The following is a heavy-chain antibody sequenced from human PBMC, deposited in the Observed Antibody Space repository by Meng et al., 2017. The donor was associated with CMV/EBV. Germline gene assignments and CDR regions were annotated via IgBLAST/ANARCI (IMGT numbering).Heavy chain of an antibody. D-gene: IGHD6-19*01. CDR1: GFTFRGYG. CDR3: AKDNVERAVAGNFDY. Sequence: SGFTFRGYGMHWVRQAPGRGLEWVAVISYDGSNTYYADYVKGRFTISRDNSKTTLYLQMNSLRAEDTAVYYCAKDNVERAVAGNFDYWGQGTLVTVSS. J-gene: IGHJ4*02. CDR2: ISYDGSNT. V-gene: IGHV3-30*18.